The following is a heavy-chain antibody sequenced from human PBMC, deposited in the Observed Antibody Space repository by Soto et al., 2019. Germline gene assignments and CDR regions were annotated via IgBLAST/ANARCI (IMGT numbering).Heavy chain of an antibody. D-gene: IGHD2-2*02. Sequence: PSETLSLTCAVYGGSFSGYYWSWIRQPPGKGLELIGEINHSGSTNYNPSLKSRVTISVDTSKNQFSLKLSSVTAADTAVYYCARVAYTEASYYYYGMDVWGQGTTVTVSS. V-gene: IGHV4-34*01. CDR1: GGSFSGYY. CDR3: ARVAYTEASYYYYGMDV. CDR2: INHSGST. J-gene: IGHJ6*02.